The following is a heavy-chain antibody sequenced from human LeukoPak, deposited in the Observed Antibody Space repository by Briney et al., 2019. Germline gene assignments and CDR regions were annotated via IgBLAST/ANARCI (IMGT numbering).Heavy chain of an antibody. Sequence: ASVKVSCKASGYTFTSYGISWVRQAPGQGLEWMGWINPYSSDTNYAQHFQGRVTMTRDTSINTAYMELSRLRSDDTAVFYCARKNGVLDAFDIWGQGTLVTVSS. CDR2: INPYSSDT. CDR3: ARKNGVLDAFDI. J-gene: IGHJ3*02. V-gene: IGHV1-2*02. CDR1: GYTFTSYG. D-gene: IGHD6-6*01.